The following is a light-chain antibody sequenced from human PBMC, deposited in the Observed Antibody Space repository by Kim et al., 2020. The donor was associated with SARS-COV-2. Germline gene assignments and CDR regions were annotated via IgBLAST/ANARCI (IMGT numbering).Light chain of an antibody. CDR2: GAS. J-gene: IGKJ2*01. V-gene: IGKV3-15*01. CDR1: QRVSSN. Sequence: VSPGERATLSCRASQRVSSNLAWYQQKPGQAPRLLIYGASTRATGIPARFSGSGSGTEFTLTISSLQSEDFAVYYCQQYNNWPPYTFGQGNELEI. CDR3: QQYNNWPPYT.